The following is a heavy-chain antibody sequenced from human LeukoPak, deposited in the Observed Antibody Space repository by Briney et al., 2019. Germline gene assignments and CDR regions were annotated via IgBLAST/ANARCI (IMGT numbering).Heavy chain of an antibody. J-gene: IGHJ4*02. V-gene: IGHV3-23*01. D-gene: IGHD3-22*01. Sequence: GGSLRLSCVASGFTFSSYAMSWVRQAPGKGLEWVSAISGSGGSTYYADSVKGRFTISRDNSKNTLYLQMNSLRAEDTAVYYCAKGATYYYDSSGYYFDYWGQGTLVTVSS. CDR2: ISGSGGST. CDR3: AKGATYYYDSSGYYFDY. CDR1: GFTFSSYA.